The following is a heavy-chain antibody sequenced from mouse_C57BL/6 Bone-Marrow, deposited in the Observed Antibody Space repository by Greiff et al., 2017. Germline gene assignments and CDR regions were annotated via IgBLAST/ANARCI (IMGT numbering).Heavy chain of an antibody. CDR3: AREGRFYGSSWYFDV. J-gene: IGHJ1*03. CDR2: IHPNSGST. D-gene: IGHD1-1*01. CDR1: GYTFTSYW. Sequence: QVQLQQPGAELVKPGASVKLSCKASGYTFTSYWMHWVKQRPGQGLEWIGMIHPNSGSTNYNEKFKSKATLTVDKSSSTAYMQRSSLTYEDSAVYDCAREGRFYGSSWYFDVWGTGTTVTVSS. V-gene: IGHV1-64*01.